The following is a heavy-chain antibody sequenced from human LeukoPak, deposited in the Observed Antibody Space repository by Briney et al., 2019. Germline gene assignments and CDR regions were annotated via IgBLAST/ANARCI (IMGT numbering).Heavy chain of an antibody. V-gene: IGHV4-4*02. CDR3: ARDCGGDCNAFDI. J-gene: IGHJ3*02. D-gene: IGHD2-21*02. Sequence: SETLSLTCAVSGGSISSSNWWSWVRQPPGKGLEWIGEIYHSGSTNYNPSLKSRVTISVDTSKNQFSLKLSSVTAADTAVYYCARDCGGDCNAFDIWGQGTMVTVSS. CDR1: GGSISSSNW. CDR2: IYHSGST.